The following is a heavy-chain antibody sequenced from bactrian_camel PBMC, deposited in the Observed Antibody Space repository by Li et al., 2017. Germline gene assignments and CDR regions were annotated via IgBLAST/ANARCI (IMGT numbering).Heavy chain of an antibody. Sequence: VQLVESGGGLVQPGGSLRLSCAASGFTFSSYYMSWVRQAPGNKREGVASLDRYGGTHYADSVTGRFTISRDNAKNTVTLQMNSLRSEDTALYYCVRGASTDGYSYWGQGTQVTVS. CDR1: GFTFSSYY. J-gene: IGHJ4*01. CDR2: LDRYGGT. D-gene: IGHD2*01. V-gene: IGHV3S10*01. CDR3: VRGASTDGYSY.